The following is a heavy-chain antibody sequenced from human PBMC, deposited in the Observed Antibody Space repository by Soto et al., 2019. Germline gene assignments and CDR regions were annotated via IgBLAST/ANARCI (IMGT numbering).Heavy chain of an antibody. CDR1: GFTFSSYW. J-gene: IGHJ3*02. CDR2: IKQDGSEK. D-gene: IGHD5-18*01. Sequence: PGGSLRLSCAASGFTFSSYWMSWVRQAPGKXLEWVANIKQDGSEKYYVDSVKGRFTISRDNAKNSLYLQMNSLRAEDTAVYYCARVMEDTAMVSPDDAFDIWGQGTMVTVSS. CDR3: ARVMEDTAMVSPDDAFDI. V-gene: IGHV3-7*01.